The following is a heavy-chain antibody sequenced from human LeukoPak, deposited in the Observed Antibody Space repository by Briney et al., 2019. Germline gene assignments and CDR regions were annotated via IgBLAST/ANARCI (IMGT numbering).Heavy chain of an antibody. D-gene: IGHD1-20*01. J-gene: IGHJ5*02. CDR2: IYHSGNT. V-gene: IGHV4-4*02. CDR3: ARVVTGATFWFDP. Sequence: SETLSLTCAVSGGSISNNFWWLWVRQPPGKGLEWIGEIYHSGNTNYNPSLKSRVTISVDKSKNQFSLKLNSVTAADTAVYHCARVVTGATFWFDPWGQGTLVTASS. CDR1: GGSISNNFW.